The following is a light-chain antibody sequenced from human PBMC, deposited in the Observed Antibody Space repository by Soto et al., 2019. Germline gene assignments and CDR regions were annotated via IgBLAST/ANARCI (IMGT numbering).Light chain of an antibody. CDR2: DAS. Sequence: EIVLTQSPATLSLSPGNRATLSCRASQSVSGYLAWYQQKPGQAPRLLIYDASNRATGIPARFSGSGSGTDFALTITGLEPEDFAVYYCEQRSNWPSTFGGGTKVEI. CDR3: EQRSNWPST. CDR1: QSVSGY. V-gene: IGKV3-11*01. J-gene: IGKJ4*01.